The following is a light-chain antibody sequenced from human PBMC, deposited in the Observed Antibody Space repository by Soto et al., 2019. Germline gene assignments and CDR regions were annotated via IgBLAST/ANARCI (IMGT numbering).Light chain of an antibody. CDR2: DNN. CDR1: SSNIGSNY. Sequence: QSVSTQPPSVSAAPGQKVTISCSGSSSNIGSNYVSWYQQLPGTAPKLLIYDNNKRPSGIPDRFSGSKSGTSATLGITGLQTGDEADYYCGTWDSSLSAVVFGGGTKLTVL. V-gene: IGLV1-51*01. CDR3: GTWDSSLSAVV. J-gene: IGLJ2*01.